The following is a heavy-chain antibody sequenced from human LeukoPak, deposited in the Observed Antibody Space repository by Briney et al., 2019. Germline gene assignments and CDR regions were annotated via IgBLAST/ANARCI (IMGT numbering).Heavy chain of an antibody. D-gene: IGHD6-19*01. V-gene: IGHV3-48*02. Sequence: GRSLRLSCAVSGLTFSSYNMNWVRQAPGKGLEWVSYISNSGSMIYYADPVKGRFTLSRDNAKNSLYLQMNSLRDEDTAVYYCARGPISGWSADYWGQGTLVTVSS. CDR2: ISNSGSMI. CDR1: GLTFSSYN. J-gene: IGHJ4*02. CDR3: ARGPISGWSADY.